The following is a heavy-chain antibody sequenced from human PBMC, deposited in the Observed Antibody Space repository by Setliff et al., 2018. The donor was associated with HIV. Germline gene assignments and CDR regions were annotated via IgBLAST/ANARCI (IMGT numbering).Heavy chain of an antibody. J-gene: IGHJ4*02. CDR1: GYTFTSYA. CDR3: ARADERKKDYYVDSVKGRFTISRDNAKNSLYLQMNSLRAEDTAVYYCAQITVMGY. Sequence: GASVKVSCKASGYTFTSYAMHWVRQAPGQRLEWMGWINAGNGNTKYSQKFQGRVTITRDTSASTAYMELSSLRSEDTAVYYWARADERKKDYYVDSVKGRFTISRDNAKNSLYLQMNSLRAEDTAVYYCAQITVMGYWGQGTLVTVSS. V-gene: IGHV1-3*01. CDR2: INAGNGNT. D-gene: IGHD3-10*02.